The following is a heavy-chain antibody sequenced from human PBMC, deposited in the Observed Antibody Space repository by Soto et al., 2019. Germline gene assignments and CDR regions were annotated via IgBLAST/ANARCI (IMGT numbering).Heavy chain of an antibody. CDR2: INPSGGST. J-gene: IGHJ5*02. Sequence: ASVKVSCKASGYTFTSYDIHWVRQAPGQGLEWMGVINPSGGSTSYAQNFQGRVTMTRDTSTSTVYMELSSLRSEDTAVYYCVRESTPTRWFDPWGQGTLVTVSS. CDR3: VRESTPTRWFDP. D-gene: IGHD2-2*01. CDR1: GYTFTSYD. V-gene: IGHV1-46*03.